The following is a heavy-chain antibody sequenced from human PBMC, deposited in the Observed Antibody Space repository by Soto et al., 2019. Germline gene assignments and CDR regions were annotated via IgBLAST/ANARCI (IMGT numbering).Heavy chain of an antibody. CDR1: GYTFTSYA. V-gene: IGHV1-3*01. Sequence: ASVKVSCKASGYTFTSYAMHWVRQAPGQRLEWMGWINAGNGNTKYSQKFQGRVTITRDTSASTAYMELSSLRSEDTAVYYCARGNTIFGVVIQIYYYYYGMDVWGQGTTVTVSS. J-gene: IGHJ6*02. D-gene: IGHD3-3*01. CDR3: ARGNTIFGVVIQIYYYYYGMDV. CDR2: INAGNGNT.